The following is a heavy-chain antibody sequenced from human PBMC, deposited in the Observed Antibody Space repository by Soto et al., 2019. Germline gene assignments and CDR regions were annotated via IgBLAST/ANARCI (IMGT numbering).Heavy chain of an antibody. Sequence: GGSLRLSCAASGFTFSSYGMHWVRQAPGKGLEWVAVIWYDGSNKYYADSVKGRFTISRDNSKNTLYLQMNSLRAEDTAVYYCARDLKDSSSWYTSYYYYYMDVWGKGTTVTVSS. CDR2: IWYDGSNK. D-gene: IGHD6-13*01. J-gene: IGHJ6*03. CDR1: GFTFSSYG. V-gene: IGHV3-33*01. CDR3: ARDLKDSSSWYTSYYYYYMDV.